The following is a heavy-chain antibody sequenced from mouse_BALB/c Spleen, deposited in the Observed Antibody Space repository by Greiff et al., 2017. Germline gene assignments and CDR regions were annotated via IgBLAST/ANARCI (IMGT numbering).Heavy chain of an antibody. CDR1: GFNIKDYY. CDR2: IDPENGNT. V-gene: IGHV14-1*02. Sequence: EVQRVESGAELVRPGALVKLSCKASGFNIKDYYMHWVKQRPEQGLEWIGWIDPENGNTIYDPKFQGKASITADTSSNTAYLQLSSLTSEDTAVYYCARNRAMDYWGQGTSVTVSS. J-gene: IGHJ4*01. CDR3: ARNRAMDY.